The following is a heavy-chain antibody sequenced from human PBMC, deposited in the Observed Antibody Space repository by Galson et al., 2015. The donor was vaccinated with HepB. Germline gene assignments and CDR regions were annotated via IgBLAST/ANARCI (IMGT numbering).Heavy chain of an antibody. CDR2: MSGSGVYT. J-gene: IGHJ6*02. D-gene: IGHD6-19*01. Sequence: SLRLSCAASGFNFNTYAMSWVRQAPGKGLEWVSSMSGSGVYTYNAESVRGRFTISRDNSKNTLYLQMNSLTAEDTAVYYCAKPRRNQWLETDYYYYGMDVWGQGTTVIVSS. CDR1: GFNFNTYA. CDR3: AKPRRNQWLETDYYYYGMDV. V-gene: IGHV3-23*01.